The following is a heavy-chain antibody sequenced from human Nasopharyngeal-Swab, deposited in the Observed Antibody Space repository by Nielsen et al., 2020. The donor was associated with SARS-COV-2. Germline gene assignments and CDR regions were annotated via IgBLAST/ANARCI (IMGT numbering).Heavy chain of an antibody. V-gene: IGHV4-39*07. J-gene: IGHJ4*02. CDR3: VRDESGDYLGLPFDS. CDR2: VFYTGT. D-gene: IGHD4-17*01. Sequence: SETLSLTCTVSGGSISSSSYYWGWIRQPPGKGLEWIGSVFYTGTYYNPSLQSRVTISVDTSKNQFSLKLTSVTAAGTAVYYCVRDESGDYLGLPFDSWGPGTLVTVSS. CDR1: GGSISSSSYY.